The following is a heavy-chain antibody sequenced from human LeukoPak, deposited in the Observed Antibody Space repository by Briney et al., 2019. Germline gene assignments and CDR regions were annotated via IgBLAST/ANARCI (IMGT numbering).Heavy chain of an antibody. CDR2: INPSGGST. D-gene: IGHD3-3*01. Sequence: ASVEVSCKASGYTFTSYYMHWVRQAPGQGLEWMGIINPSGGSTSYAQKFQGRVTMTRDTSTSTVYMELSSLRSEDTAVYYCARGSLRFLEWSANYYYGMDVWGQGTTVTVSS. CDR3: ARGSLRFLEWSANYYYGMDV. J-gene: IGHJ6*02. V-gene: IGHV1-46*01. CDR1: GYTFTSYY.